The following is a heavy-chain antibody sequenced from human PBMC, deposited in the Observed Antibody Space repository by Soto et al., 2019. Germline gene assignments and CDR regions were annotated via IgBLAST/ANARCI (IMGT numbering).Heavy chain of an antibody. Sequence: TSETLSLTCTVSGGSVSSGSYYWSWIRQPPGKGLEWIGYIYYSGSTNYNPSLKSRVTISVDTSKDQFSLKLSSVTAADTAVYYCARCDIVATSGMDVWGQGTTVTVSS. CDR3: ARCDIVATSGMDV. V-gene: IGHV4-61*01. J-gene: IGHJ6*02. D-gene: IGHD5-12*01. CDR2: IYYSGST. CDR1: GGSVSSGSYY.